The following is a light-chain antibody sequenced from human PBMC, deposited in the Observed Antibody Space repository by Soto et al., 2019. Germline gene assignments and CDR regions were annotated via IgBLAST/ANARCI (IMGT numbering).Light chain of an antibody. Sequence: QSVLTQSPSASASLGASVKLTCTLSSGHSSYAIAWHQQQPEKGPRYLMKLNSDGSHSKGDGIPDRFSGSSSGAERYLIISSLQSEDEADSYCQTWGTGIHVFGTGTKLTVL. V-gene: IGLV4-69*01. CDR1: SGHSSYA. CDR2: LNSDGSH. J-gene: IGLJ1*01. CDR3: QTWGTGIHV.